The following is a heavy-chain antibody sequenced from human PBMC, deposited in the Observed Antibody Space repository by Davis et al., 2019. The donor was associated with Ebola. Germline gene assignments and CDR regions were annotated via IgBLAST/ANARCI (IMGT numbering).Heavy chain of an antibody. CDR1: GFTFSSYE. V-gene: IGHV3-48*03. J-gene: IGHJ3*02. CDR2: ISSSGSTI. CDR3: ARVPGPFIVVVTAIHDAFDI. D-gene: IGHD2-21*02. Sequence: GESLKISCAASGFTFSSYEMNWVRQAPGKGLEWVSYISSSGSTIYYADSVKGRFTISRDNAKNSLYLQMNSLRAEDTAVYYCARVPGPFIVVVTAIHDAFDIWGQGTMVTVSS.